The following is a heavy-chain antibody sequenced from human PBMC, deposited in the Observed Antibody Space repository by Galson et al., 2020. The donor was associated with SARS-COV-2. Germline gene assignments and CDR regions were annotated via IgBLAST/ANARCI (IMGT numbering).Heavy chain of an antibody. CDR2: IYHSGST. J-gene: IGHJ6*02. CDR3: ARGHCGGDCYYYYYYGVDV. Sequence: ETSETLSLTCAVSGGSISSGGYSWSWIRQPPGKGLEWIGYIYHSGSTYYNPSLKSRVTISVDRSKNQFSLKLSSVTAADTAVYYCARGHCGGDCYYYYYYGVDVWGQGTTVTVSS. V-gene: IGHV4-30-2*01. D-gene: IGHD2-21*02. CDR1: GGSISSGGYS.